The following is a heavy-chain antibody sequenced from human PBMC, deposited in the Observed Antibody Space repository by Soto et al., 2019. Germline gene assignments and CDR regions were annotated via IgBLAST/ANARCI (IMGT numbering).Heavy chain of an antibody. CDR3: ARCVNVCFDY. D-gene: IGHD2-8*01. Sequence: LETLSLTCTVSGVSVNTYCWSWVRQPAGRRPEWIGRIFPSGSTSYDPSLNSRVTMSLDTSKNQFSLNLNSVTAADTAVYYCARCVNVCFDYWGQGIPVTVSS. J-gene: IGHJ4*02. CDR1: GVSVNTYC. V-gene: IGHV4-4*07. CDR2: IFPSGST.